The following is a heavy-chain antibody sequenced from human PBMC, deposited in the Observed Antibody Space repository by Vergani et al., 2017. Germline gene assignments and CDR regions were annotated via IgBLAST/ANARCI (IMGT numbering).Heavy chain of an antibody. V-gene: IGHV1-46*01. CDR1: GYPFTSYD. CDR3: ARNYMDV. J-gene: IGHJ6*03. Sequence: QVQLVQSGAEVKKPGASLKVSCKASGYPFTSYDMHWVRQAPGQGVEWMGIINPSGGRTSYAQKFQGRVTMTRDTATSTVYMELSSLRSEDTAVYYCARNYMDVWGKGTTVTVSS. CDR2: INPSGGRT.